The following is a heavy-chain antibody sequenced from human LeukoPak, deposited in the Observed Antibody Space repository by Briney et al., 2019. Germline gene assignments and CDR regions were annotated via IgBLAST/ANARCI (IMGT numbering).Heavy chain of an antibody. D-gene: IGHD1-26*01. CDR3: ARVRGSYCSDY. CDR1: GFTFSSYW. J-gene: IGHJ4*02. CDR2: IKQDESEK. V-gene: IGHV3-7*01. Sequence: GGSLRLSCAASGFTFSSYWMSWVRQAPGKGLEWVANIKQDESEKYYVDSVKGRFTISRDNAKNSLYLQMKSLRVDDTAVYYCARVRGSYCSDYWGQGTLVTVSS.